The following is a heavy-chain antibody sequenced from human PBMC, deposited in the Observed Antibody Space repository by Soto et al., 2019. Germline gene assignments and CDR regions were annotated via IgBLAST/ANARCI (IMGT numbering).Heavy chain of an antibody. Sequence: EVHLLESGGNLVQPGGSLRLSCAASGFTFSSYAMSWVRQAPGKGPEWVSSNSGSGDVIHYADSVKGRFTISRDNSKNTLWLQMNSLRAEDTAVYYCAKAIRFLDMALDNWGQGALVTVSS. CDR3: AKAIRFLDMALDN. V-gene: IGHV3-23*01. CDR1: GFTFSSYA. CDR2: NSGSGDVI. J-gene: IGHJ4*02. D-gene: IGHD3-9*01.